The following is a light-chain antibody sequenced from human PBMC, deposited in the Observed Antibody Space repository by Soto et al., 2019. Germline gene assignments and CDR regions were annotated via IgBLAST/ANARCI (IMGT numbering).Light chain of an antibody. V-gene: IGLV1-47*01. CDR3: AAWDDSLSVV. CDR1: SSNIGSNY. CDR2: RNN. J-gene: IGLJ2*01. Sequence: QSVLTQPPSASGTPGQRVTISCSGSSSNIGSNYVYWYQQLPGTAPKLLIYRNNQRPSGVPDRFSGSKSGTPASLAISGLRSEDVADYYCAAWDDSLSVVFGGGTKLTVL.